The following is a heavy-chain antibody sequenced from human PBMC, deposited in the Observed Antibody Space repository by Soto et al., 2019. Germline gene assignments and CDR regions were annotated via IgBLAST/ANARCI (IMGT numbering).Heavy chain of an antibody. D-gene: IGHD3-22*01. V-gene: IGHV1-69*06. Sequence: SVKVSCKASGGTFGSDAITWVRQAPGQGLEWVGRIIPIFGTTNYAQNLQGRVTISADKSTLTSYMELHSLTSDDTALYYCARDRTDSGYCTNWLDPWGQGAQVTVSS. CDR2: IIPIFGTT. CDR1: GGTFGSDA. CDR3: ARDRTDSGYCTNWLDP. J-gene: IGHJ5*02.